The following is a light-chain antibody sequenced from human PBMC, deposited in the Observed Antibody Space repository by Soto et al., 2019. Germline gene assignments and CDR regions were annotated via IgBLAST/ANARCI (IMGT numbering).Light chain of an antibody. CDR2: DVS. V-gene: IGLV2-14*01. CDR3: TSYTSSSTYV. CDR1: SSDVGGYKY. Sequence: QSALTQPASVSGSPGQSIAISCTGTSSDVGGYKYVSWYQQHPGKAPKLMIYDVSNRPSGVSDRFSGSKSGNTASLTISGLQAEDEADYYCTSYTSSSTYVFGTETKLTVL. J-gene: IGLJ1*01.